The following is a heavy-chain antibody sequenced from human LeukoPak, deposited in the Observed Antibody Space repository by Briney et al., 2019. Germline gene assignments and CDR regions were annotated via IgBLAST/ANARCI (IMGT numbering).Heavy chain of an antibody. V-gene: IGHV1-2*06. D-gene: IGHD5-24*01. CDR2: LNPNTGHA. CDR3: AKDRDGADRIIL. J-gene: IGHJ4*02. Sequence: ASVKVSCKVVAYDFTGYYIHWVRQAPGQGPEWMGRLNPNTGHAVYAFKFQGRVTITRDTSSSTAYMEVTRLTSDDTALYYCAKDRDGADRIILWGQGTLVTVSS. CDR1: AYDFTGYY.